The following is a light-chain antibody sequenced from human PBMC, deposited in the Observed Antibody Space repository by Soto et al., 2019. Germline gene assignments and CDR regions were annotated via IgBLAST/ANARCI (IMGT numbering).Light chain of an antibody. CDR2: AAS. CDR3: QQCGSAPWT. CDR1: QSVSSYY. Sequence: EIVLTQSPGTLSLSPGERATLSCRASQSVSSYYLAWYQQKPGQAPRLLIYAASSRATGIPDRFSGGGSGTDFTLTISRLEPEDVAVYYCQQCGSAPWTLGQGTK. J-gene: IGKJ1*01. V-gene: IGKV3-20*01.